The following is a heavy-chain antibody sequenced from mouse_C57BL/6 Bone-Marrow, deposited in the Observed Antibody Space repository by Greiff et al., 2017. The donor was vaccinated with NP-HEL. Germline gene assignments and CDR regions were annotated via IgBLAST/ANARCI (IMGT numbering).Heavy chain of an antibody. D-gene: IGHD1-1*01. Sequence: EVMLVESEGGLVQPGSSMKLSCTASGFTFSDYYMAWVRQVPEKGLEWVANINYDGSSTYYLDSLKSRFIISRDNAKNILYLQMSSLKSEDTATYYCARDIYYYGSSYRGAMDYWGQGTSVTVSS. CDR2: INYDGSST. V-gene: IGHV5-16*01. CDR3: ARDIYYYGSSYRGAMDY. J-gene: IGHJ4*01. CDR1: GFTFSDYY.